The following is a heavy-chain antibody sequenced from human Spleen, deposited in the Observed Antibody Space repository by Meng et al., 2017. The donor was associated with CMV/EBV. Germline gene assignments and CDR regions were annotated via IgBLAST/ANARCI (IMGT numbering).Heavy chain of an antibody. CDR1: GFTFSSYA. D-gene: IGHD5-24*01. V-gene: IGHV3-33*06. Sequence: GESLKISCAASGFTFSSYAMSWVRQAPGKGLEWLALIWYDGSDKYYADSVKGRFTISRDNSKNTLYLQMNSLRAEDTAVYYCAKAGDGYKSCFDYWGQGTLVTVSS. CDR3: AKAGDGYKSCFDY. J-gene: IGHJ4*02. CDR2: IWYDGSDK.